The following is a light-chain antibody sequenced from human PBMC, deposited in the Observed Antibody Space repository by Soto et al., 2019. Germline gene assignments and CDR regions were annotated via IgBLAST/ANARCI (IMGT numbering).Light chain of an antibody. Sequence: DIVMTQSPDSLAVSLGERATINCKSSQSVLHTPNNRNYLAWSQQKPGLPPKLLISWASTRESRVPGRFSGSGSGTDLTLILSSLQAEDVAVYYCQQYYSLPRSFGQGTKLEMK. V-gene: IGKV4-1*01. J-gene: IGKJ2*03. CDR1: QSVLHTPNNRNY. CDR2: WAS. CDR3: QQYYSLPRS.